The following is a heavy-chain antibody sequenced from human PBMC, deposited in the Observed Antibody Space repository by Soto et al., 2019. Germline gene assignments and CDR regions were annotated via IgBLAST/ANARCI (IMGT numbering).Heavy chain of an antibody. CDR2: IWYDGSNK. Sequence: GGSLRLSCAASGFTFSSYGMHWVRQAPGKGLEWVAVIWYDGSNKYYADSVKGRFTISRDNSKNTLYLQMNSLRAEDTAVYYCARDLDLKVYYFDYWGQGTLVTVSS. CDR3: ARDLDLKVYYFDY. V-gene: IGHV3-33*08. J-gene: IGHJ4*02. CDR1: GFTFSSYG.